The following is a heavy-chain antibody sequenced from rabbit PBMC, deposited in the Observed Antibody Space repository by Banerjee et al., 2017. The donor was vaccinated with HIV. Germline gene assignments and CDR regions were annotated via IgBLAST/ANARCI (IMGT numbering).Heavy chain of an antibody. Sequence: QEQLVESGGGLVQPGESLKLSCTASGFDFSNTYYMCWVRQAPGKGLEWIACIYTGRSGITYYASWAKGRFTISKTSSTTVTLQMTSLTAADTATYFCARSNILHQPLWGQGTLVTVS. CDR1: GFDFSNTYY. CDR2: IYTGRSGIT. CDR3: ARSNILHQPL. V-gene: IGHV1S45*01. J-gene: IGHJ3*01.